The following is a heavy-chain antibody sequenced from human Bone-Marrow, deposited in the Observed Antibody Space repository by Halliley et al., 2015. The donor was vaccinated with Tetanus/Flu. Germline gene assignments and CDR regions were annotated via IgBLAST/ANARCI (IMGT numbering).Heavy chain of an antibody. J-gene: IGHJ6*02. V-gene: IGHV4-59*01. Sequence: YSGTTSYTPSLKGRVPISLATSKTQFSLKLSSVTAADTAVYYCASLYYDYVWGSYRYRVGLDVWGQGTTVTVSS. D-gene: IGHD3-16*02. CDR2: YSGTT. CDR3: ASLYYDYVWGSYRYRVGLDV.